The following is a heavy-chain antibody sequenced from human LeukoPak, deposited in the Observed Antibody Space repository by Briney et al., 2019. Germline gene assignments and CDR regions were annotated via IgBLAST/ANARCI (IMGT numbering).Heavy chain of an antibody. CDR3: ARGGTYGSGRNQHTTLDY. V-gene: IGHV4-4*07. CDR2: IYTRGST. J-gene: IGHJ4*02. CDR1: GGSISNDY. D-gene: IGHD3-10*01. Sequence: SETLSLTCTVSGGSISNDYWSWIRQAAGKELDWIGRIYTRGSTNYNPSLKSRVTISLDKSKKLFSLNLNSVTAADTAVYYCARGGTYGSGRNQHTTLDYWGQGTLVTVSS.